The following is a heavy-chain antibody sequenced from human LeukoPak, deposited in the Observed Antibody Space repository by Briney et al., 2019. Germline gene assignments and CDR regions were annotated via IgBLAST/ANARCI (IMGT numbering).Heavy chain of an antibody. D-gene: IGHD3-22*01. J-gene: IGHJ3*02. Sequence: GGSLRLSCAASGFTFSSYAMSWVRQAPGKGLEWVSAISGSGGSTYYADSVKGRFTISRDNSKNTLYLQMNSLRAEDTAVYYCAKDSGRHYYDSSGYYGHAFDIWGQGTMVTVST. CDR3: AKDSGRHYYDSSGYYGHAFDI. CDR1: GFTFSSYA. V-gene: IGHV3-23*01. CDR2: ISGSGGST.